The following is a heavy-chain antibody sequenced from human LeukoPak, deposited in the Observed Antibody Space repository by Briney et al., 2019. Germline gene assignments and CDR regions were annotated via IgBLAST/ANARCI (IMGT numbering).Heavy chain of an antibody. D-gene: IGHD1/OR15-1a*01. V-gene: IGHV3-30*02. CDR3: AKGLVWYNWNNDAFDI. CDR1: GFTFSSYG. J-gene: IGHJ3*02. Sequence: GGSLRLSCAASGFTFSSYGMHWVRQAPGKGLEWVAFIRYDGSNKYYADSVKGRFTISRDNSKNTLYLQMNSLRAEDTAVYYCAKGLVWYNWNNDAFDIWGQGTMVTVSS. CDR2: IRYDGSNK.